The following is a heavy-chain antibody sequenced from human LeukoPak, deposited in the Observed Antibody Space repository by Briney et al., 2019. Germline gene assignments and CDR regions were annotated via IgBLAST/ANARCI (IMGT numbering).Heavy chain of an antibody. Sequence: PSGTLSLTCTVSGGSISSYYWSWIRQPPGKGLEWIGYIYYSGSTNYNPSLKSRVTISVDTSKNQFSLKLSSVTAADTAVYYCAGGPYDFWSGYSGYFDYWGQGTLVTVSS. CDR2: IYYSGST. V-gene: IGHV4-59*01. J-gene: IGHJ4*02. D-gene: IGHD3-3*01. CDR1: GGSISSYY. CDR3: AGGPYDFWSGYSGYFDY.